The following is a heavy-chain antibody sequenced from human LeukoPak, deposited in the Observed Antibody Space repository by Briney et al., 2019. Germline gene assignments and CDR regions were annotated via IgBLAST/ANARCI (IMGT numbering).Heavy chain of an antibody. CDR1: GGSFSGYY. V-gene: IGHV4-34*01. CDR3: ARGPPKGAAPGAFDI. CDR2: INHSGST. D-gene: IGHD1-26*01. Sequence: SSETLSLTCAVYGGSFSGYYWSWNRQPPGKGLEWIGEINHSGSTNYNPSLKSRVTISVDTSKNQFSLKLSSVTAADTAVYYCARGPPKGAAPGAFDIWGQGTMVTVSS. J-gene: IGHJ3*02.